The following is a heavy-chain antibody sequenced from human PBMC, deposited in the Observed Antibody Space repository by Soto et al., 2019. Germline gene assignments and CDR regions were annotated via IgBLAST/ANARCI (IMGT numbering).Heavy chain of an antibody. J-gene: IGHJ5*02. Sequence: GGSLRLSCAASGFAFSIYSMNWVLQAPWKGLEWVSYISIGSTTIFYADSVKGRFTISRDNAKNSLYLQMNSLRDEDTAVYYCARDNGMAGSFDPWGQGALGTVSP. D-gene: IGHD2-8*01. V-gene: IGHV3-48*02. CDR1: GFAFSIYS. CDR3: ARDNGMAGSFDP. CDR2: ISIGSTTI.